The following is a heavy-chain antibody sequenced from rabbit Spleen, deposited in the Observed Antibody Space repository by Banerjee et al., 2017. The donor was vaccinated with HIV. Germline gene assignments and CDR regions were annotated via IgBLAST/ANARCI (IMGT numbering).Heavy chain of an antibody. CDR3: ARDTGSSFSSYGMDL. Sequence: QSLEESGGDLVKPGASLTLTCTASGFSFSSNDYMCWVRQAPGKGLEWISCIAGSSSGFTYSATWAKGRFTCSKTSSTTVTLQMTSLTVADMATYFCARDTGSSFSSYGMDLWGQGTLVTVS. V-gene: IGHV1S40*01. CDR1: GFSFSSNDY. CDR2: IAGSSSGFT. D-gene: IGHD8-1*01. J-gene: IGHJ6*01.